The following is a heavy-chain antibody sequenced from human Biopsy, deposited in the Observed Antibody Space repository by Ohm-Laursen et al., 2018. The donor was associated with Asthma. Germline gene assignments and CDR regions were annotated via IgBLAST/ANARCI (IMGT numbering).Heavy chain of an antibody. CDR2: ISVYNGNT. Sequence: ASVKASCQTSGYTFNSAGITWVRQAPGQGLEWMGWISVYNGNTKDAQKLQDRVTMITDTSTSTAYMELRSLRSDDTAVYFCARAVDYSHYYGIDVWGQGTTVTVS. V-gene: IGHV1-18*01. D-gene: IGHD3-10*01. CDR1: GYTFNSAG. J-gene: IGHJ6*02. CDR3: ARAVDYSHYYGIDV.